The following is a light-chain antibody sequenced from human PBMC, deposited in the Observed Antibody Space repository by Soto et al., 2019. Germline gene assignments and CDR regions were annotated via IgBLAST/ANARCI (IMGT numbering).Light chain of an antibody. CDR2: DAS. Sequence: EIVLTQSPATLSWSPGERATISCRASQSVSSYLAWYQQKPGQAPRLLIYDASNLSTGIPDRFSGSGSGTDFALTISSLEPEDFAVYYCQQRSNWPLTFGGGTKVEIK. V-gene: IGKV3-11*01. CDR1: QSVSSY. CDR3: QQRSNWPLT. J-gene: IGKJ4*01.